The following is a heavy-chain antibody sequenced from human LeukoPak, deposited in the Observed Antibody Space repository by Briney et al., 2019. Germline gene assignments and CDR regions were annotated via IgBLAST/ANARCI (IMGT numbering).Heavy chain of an antibody. CDR1: GFTFSSYS. Sequence: GGSLRFSCAASGFTFSSYSMNWVRQAPGKGLEWVSYISSSSSTIYYADSVKGRFTISRDNAKNSLYLQMNSLRAEDTAVYYRARGAGGSYHYWYFDLWGRGTLVTVSS. CDR3: ARGAGGSYHYWYFDL. CDR2: ISSSSSTI. D-gene: IGHD1-26*01. J-gene: IGHJ2*01. V-gene: IGHV3-48*01.